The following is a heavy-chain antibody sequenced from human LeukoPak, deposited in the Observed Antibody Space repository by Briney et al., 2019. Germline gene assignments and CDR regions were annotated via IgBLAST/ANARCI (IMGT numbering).Heavy chain of an antibody. D-gene: IGHD4-23*01. CDR3: ARIDYGGSRDAFDI. CDR1: GFTFSSYW. Sequence: GGSLRLSCAASGFTFSSYWMSWVRQAPGKGLEWVANIKQDGSEKYYVDSVKGRFTISRDNAKNSLYLQMNSLRAEDTAVYYCARIDYGGSRDAFDIWGQGTMVTVSS. J-gene: IGHJ3*02. CDR2: IKQDGSEK. V-gene: IGHV3-7*01.